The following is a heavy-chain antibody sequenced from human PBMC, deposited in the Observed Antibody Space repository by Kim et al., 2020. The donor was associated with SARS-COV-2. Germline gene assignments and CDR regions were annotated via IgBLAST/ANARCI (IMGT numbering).Heavy chain of an antibody. J-gene: IGHJ4*02. Sequence: DSVKCRLTISEGKSKHTLYLPMNSLRAEDTAVYYCAKDAPYYDSSGYYDYWGQGTLVTVSS. D-gene: IGHD3-22*01. V-gene: IGHV3-23*01. CDR3: AKDAPYYDSSGYYDY.